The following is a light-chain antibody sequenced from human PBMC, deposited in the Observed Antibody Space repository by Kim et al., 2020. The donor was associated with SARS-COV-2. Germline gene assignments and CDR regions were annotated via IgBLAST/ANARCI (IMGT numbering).Light chain of an antibody. CDR3: QQYNNWPPWT. Sequence: EIVMTQSRATLSVSPGERATLSCRASRSLSGNLAWYQQKPGQAPRLLIYGASTRATGIPARFSGSGSGTEFTLTISSLQSEDSAVYYCQQYNNWPPWTFGQGTKVDIK. J-gene: IGKJ1*01. CDR2: GAS. CDR1: RSLSGN. V-gene: IGKV3-15*01.